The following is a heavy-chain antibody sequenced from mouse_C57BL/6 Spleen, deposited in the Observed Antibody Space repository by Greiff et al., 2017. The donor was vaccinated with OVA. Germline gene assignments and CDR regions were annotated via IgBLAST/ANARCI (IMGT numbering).Heavy chain of an antibody. D-gene: IGHD2-3*01. CDR3: ARGDGYYWYFDV. CDR2: ISYDGSN. CDR1: GYSITSGYY. J-gene: IGHJ1*03. V-gene: IGHV3-6*01. Sequence: EVKLVESGPGLVKPSQSLSLTCSVTGYSITSGYYWNWIRQFPGNKLEWMGYISYDGSNNYNPSLKNRISITRDTSKTQFFLKLNSVTTEDTATYYCARGDGYYWYFDVWGTGTTVTVSS.